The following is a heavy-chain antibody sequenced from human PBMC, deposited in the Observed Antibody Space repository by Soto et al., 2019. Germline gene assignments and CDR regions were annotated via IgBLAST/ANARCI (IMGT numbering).Heavy chain of an antibody. CDR1: GFPFSSYG. CDR3: VGGQYYFDY. Sequence: QVQLVESGGGVVQPGRSLRLSCAASGFPFSSYGMHWVREAPGKGLEWVAVISYDGSNKYYADSVKSRFTISRENSASTLYLQMNSVRPEDTALYYCVGGQYYFDYRGQGTLVTVSP. V-gene: IGHV3-30*03. D-gene: IGHD3-10*01. J-gene: IGHJ4*02. CDR2: ISYDGSNK.